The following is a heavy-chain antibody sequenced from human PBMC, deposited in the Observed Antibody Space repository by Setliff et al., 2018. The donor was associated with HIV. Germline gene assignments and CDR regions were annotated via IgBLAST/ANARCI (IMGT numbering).Heavy chain of an antibody. CDR3: GGNGYYSIDY. V-gene: IGHV4-59*11. D-gene: IGHD3-22*01. CDR1: GDSINTHY. Sequence: PSETLSLTCTVSGDSINTHYWSWIRQPPGKGLEWIGYIYYSGSSKNTPSLKSRVTISVDKSKSQFSLKLNSVTAADTAVYYCGGNGYYSIDYWGQGTLVTVSS. J-gene: IGHJ4*02. CDR2: IYYSGSS.